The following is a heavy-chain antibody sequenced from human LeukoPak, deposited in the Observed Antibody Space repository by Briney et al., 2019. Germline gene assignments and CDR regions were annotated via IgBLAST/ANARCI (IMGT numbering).Heavy chain of an antibody. CDR1: GGSISTTDRY. D-gene: IGHD6-6*01. V-gene: IGHV4-39*07. Sequence: SETLSLTCTVSGGSISTTDRYWGWVRRPPGKGLEWIGEINHSGSTNYNPSLKSRVTISVDTSKNQFSLKLSSVTAADTAVYYCARVLGSSGGRYYNWFDPWGQGTLVTVSS. CDR3: ARVLGSSGGRYYNWFDP. J-gene: IGHJ5*02. CDR2: INHSGST.